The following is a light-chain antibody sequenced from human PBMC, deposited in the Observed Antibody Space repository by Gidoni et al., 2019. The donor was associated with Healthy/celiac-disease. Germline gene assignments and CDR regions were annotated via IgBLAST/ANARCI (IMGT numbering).Light chain of an antibody. V-gene: IGKV3-20*01. Sequence: ELVLTQSPGTLSLSPGERATLSCRASQSVSSSYLAWYQQTPGQARRLLIDGASSRATGIPDRCSGSGSGTDFTLTISRLEPEDFAVYYCQQYGSSPGTFGQXTKVEIK. CDR1: QSVSSSY. J-gene: IGKJ1*01. CDR2: GAS. CDR3: QQYGSSPGT.